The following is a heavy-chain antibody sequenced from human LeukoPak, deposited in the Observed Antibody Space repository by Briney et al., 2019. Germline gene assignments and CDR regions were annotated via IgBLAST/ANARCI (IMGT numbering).Heavy chain of an antibody. CDR2: INLDGSNT. D-gene: IGHD3-10*01. CDR3: ARDRTDDVGRNYHPMFDL. J-gene: IGHJ3*01. Sequence: GGSLRLSCAASGFTFSSHWMHWVRQVPGRGPVWVSRINLDGSNTIYADSVKGRFTISRDNAKNTLQLQMSSLRAEDTALYYCARDRTDDVGRNYHPMFDLWGQGTTATVSS. V-gene: IGHV3-74*01. CDR1: GFTFSSHW.